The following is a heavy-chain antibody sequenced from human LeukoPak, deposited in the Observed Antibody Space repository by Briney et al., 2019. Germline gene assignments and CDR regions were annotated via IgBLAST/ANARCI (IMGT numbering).Heavy chain of an antibody. V-gene: IGHV3-30*18. D-gene: IGHD6-25*01. Sequence: GGSLRLSCAGSGFPFTTYAMHWVRQAPGKGLEWVAVISYDETIEHYADSVKGRFTISRDNSKNMVYLQMDRLRDEDTAVYYCAKERYSNGHFDYWGQGTLVTVSS. CDR1: GFPFTTYA. CDR2: ISYDETIE. CDR3: AKERYSNGHFDY. J-gene: IGHJ4*02.